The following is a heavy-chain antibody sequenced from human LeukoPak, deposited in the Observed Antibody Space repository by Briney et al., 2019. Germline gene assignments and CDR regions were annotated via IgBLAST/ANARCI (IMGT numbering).Heavy chain of an antibody. CDR3: ARQTSAEALDY. J-gene: IGHJ4*02. D-gene: IGHD6-19*01. Sequence: GGSLRLSCAASGFTFSSYWMSWVHQAPGKGLEWVASMKQDGSEKHYVDSVKGRFTISRDNAKNSLYLEMNSLRVEDTAVYYCARQTSAEALDYWGQGTPVTVSS. V-gene: IGHV3-7*04. CDR2: MKQDGSEK. CDR1: GFTFSSYW.